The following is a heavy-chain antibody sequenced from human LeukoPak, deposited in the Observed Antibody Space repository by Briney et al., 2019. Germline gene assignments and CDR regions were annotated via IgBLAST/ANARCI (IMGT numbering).Heavy chain of an antibody. D-gene: IGHD3-22*01. CDR1: GYTFTGYY. V-gene: IGHV1-8*02. CDR3: ARAMYYYDSSGYKFAEDY. J-gene: IGHJ4*02. Sequence: ASVKVSCKASGYTFTGYYMHWVRQAPGQGLEWMGWMNPSSGNTGYAQKFQGRVTMTRNTSISTAYMELSSLRSEDTAVYYCARAMYYYDSSGYKFAEDYWGQGTLVTVSS. CDR2: MNPSSGNT.